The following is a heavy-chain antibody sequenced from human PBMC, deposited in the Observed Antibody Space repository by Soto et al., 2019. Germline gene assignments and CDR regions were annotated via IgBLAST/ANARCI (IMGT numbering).Heavy chain of an antibody. V-gene: IGHV4-38-2*01. CDR1: GFSISSAYY. J-gene: IGHJ5*02. CDR2: IYYSGST. Sequence: GTLSLTCAVSGFSISSAYYWCCVRQPPGKGLEWIGSIYYSGSTHYNPSLKSRVTISLDRSKNQFSLKLSSVTAADTAVYYCAQTAGGGFCSSSTCSLLNWFDPWGQGILVTVSS. D-gene: IGHD2-2*01. CDR3: AQTAGGGFCSSSTCSLLNWFDP.